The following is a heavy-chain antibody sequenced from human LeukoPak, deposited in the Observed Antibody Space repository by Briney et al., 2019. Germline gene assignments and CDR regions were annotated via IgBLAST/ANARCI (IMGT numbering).Heavy chain of an antibody. V-gene: IGHV4-34*01. CDR3: ARGTAAAGWPFDY. Sequence: SETLSLTCAVYGGSFSGYYWSWIRQPPGKGLEWNGEINHSGSTNYNPSLKSRVTISVDTSKNQFSLKLSSVTAADTAVYYCARGTAAAGWPFDYWGQGTLVTVSS. CDR2: INHSGST. CDR1: GGSFSGYY. J-gene: IGHJ4*02. D-gene: IGHD6-13*01.